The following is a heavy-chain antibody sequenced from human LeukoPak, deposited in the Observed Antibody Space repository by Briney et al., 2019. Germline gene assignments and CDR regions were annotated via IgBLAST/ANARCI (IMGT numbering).Heavy chain of an antibody. CDR2: ISTSSNTI. CDR3: AGDSGGSSDY. CDR1: GFTFSSYT. D-gene: IGHD2-15*01. V-gene: IGHV3-48*02. J-gene: IGHJ4*02. Sequence: PGGSLRLSCAASGFTFSSYTMNWVRQAPGKGLEWIPCISTSSNTIYYADSVKGRFTISRDNAKNSLYLQMNSLRDEDTAVYYCAGDSGGSSDYWGQGTLVTVSS.